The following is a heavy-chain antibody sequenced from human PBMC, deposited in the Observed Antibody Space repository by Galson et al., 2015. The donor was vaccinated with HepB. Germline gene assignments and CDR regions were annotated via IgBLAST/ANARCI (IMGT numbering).Heavy chain of an antibody. J-gene: IGHJ4*02. CDR1: GYTFNDYV. D-gene: IGHD1-14*01. V-gene: IGHV1-18*01. CDR3: ARVGMTYYYFDY. CDR2: INTYNDDT. Sequence: SVKVSCKASGYTFNDYVISWVRQAPGQGLEWMGWINTYNDDTKYAQSLQGRVTMTTDTSASTAYMELKSLRSDDTAVYYCARVGMTYYYFDYWGQGTLVTVSS.